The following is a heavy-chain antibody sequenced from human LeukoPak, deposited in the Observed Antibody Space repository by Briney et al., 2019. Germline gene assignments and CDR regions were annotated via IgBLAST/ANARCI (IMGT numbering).Heavy chain of an antibody. Sequence: PGGSLRLSCAASGFTISSYAMCWVRQAPGKGLEWVSAISGSGGSTYYADSVKGPFTISRDNSKNTLYLQMNSLRAEDTAVYYCAYVFSDYYDSSCWGQGTLVTVSS. J-gene: IGHJ4*02. CDR3: AYVFSDYYDSSC. CDR2: ISGSGGST. CDR1: GFTISSYA. V-gene: IGHV3-23*01. D-gene: IGHD3-22*01.